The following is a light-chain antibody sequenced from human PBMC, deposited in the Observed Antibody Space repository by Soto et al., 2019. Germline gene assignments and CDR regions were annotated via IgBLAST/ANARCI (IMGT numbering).Light chain of an antibody. Sequence: EIVVTQSPGTLSVSPGETATLSCGTSQSVSSNLAWYQQKPGQAPRLLIYGASTRATGIPARFSGSGSGTEFTLAISYLRPEDSGVYFCQQYHDWVTFGGGTKVEI. CDR2: GAS. J-gene: IGKJ4*01. CDR1: QSVSSN. CDR3: QQYHDWVT. V-gene: IGKV3D-15*01.